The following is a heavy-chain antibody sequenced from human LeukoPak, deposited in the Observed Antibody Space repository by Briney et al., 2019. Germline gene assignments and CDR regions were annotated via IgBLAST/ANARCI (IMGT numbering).Heavy chain of an antibody. J-gene: IGHJ4*02. V-gene: IGHV3-11*01. CDR3: VREAKMTNIL. CDR2: ISRSSGTI. CDR1: GFTFSDYY. Sequence: GGSLRLSCAASGFTFSDYYRTWIRQAPGKGLEWVSHISRSSGTIYYADSVQGRFTVSRDNGKKSLYLQMSYLRAEDTAVYYCVREAKMTNILWGQGTLVTVSS. D-gene: IGHD2-21*01.